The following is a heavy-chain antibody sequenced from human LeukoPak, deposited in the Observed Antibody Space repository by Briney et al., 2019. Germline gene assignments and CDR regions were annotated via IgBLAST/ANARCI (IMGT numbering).Heavy chain of an antibody. D-gene: IGHD3-10*01. CDR2: INSDGSDT. CDR3: ARSYYFGSGSYAFDI. CDR1: GFTFSRNW. J-gene: IGHJ3*02. Sequence: GGSLRLSCAASGFTFSRNWMHWVRHAPEKGLVWVSRINSDGSDTTYAGYVKGRFTISRDNAKNTLYLQMNSLRAEDTAVYYCARSYYFGSGSYAFDIWGQGTMVTVSS. V-gene: IGHV3-74*01.